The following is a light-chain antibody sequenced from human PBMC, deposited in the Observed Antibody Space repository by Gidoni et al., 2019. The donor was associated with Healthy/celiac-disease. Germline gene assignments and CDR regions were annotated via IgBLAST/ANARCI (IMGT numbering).Light chain of an antibody. CDR1: RSDVGGYHY. J-gene: IGLJ1*01. V-gene: IGLV2-14*01. CDR3: SSYTSSSTPYV. Sequence: QSALTPPASVSGSPGPSITISCTGTRSDVGGYHYVYWYQQHPGKTPKLMIYEVSNRPAGVSNRFSGSKSGNTAFLTISGLQAEDEADYYCSSYTSSSTPYVFGTGTKVTVL. CDR2: EVS.